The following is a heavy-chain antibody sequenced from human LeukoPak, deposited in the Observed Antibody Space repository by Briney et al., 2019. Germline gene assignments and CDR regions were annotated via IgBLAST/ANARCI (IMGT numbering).Heavy chain of an antibody. CDR3: ARHSYYDSGTYHEFEY. Sequence: TSETLSLTCSVSGYSLSRGYYWAWIRQPPGRGLEWIGTVYHIGNTYYNPSLESRVTISVDTSKKQFSLKLSSVTATDTAVYYCARHSYYDSGTYHEFEYWGQGTLVTVSS. J-gene: IGHJ4*02. D-gene: IGHD3-10*01. V-gene: IGHV4-38-2*02. CDR2: VYHIGNT. CDR1: GYSLSRGYY.